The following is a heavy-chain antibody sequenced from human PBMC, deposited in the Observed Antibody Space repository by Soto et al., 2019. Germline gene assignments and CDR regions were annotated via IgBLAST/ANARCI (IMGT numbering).Heavy chain of an antibody. CDR2: INHSGST. CDR1: GGSFSGYY. V-gene: IGHV4-34*01. J-gene: IGHJ5*02. Sequence: PSETLSLTCAVYGGSFSGYYWSWIRQPPGKGLEWIGEINHSGSTNYNPSLKSRVTISVDTSKNQFSLKLSSVTAADTAVYYCAMDPTYYDFWSGSPAPWFDPWGQGTLVT. CDR3: AMDPTYYDFWSGSPAPWFDP. D-gene: IGHD3-3*01.